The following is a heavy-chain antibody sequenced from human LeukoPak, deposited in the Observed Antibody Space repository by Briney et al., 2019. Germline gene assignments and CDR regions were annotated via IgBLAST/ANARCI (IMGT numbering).Heavy chain of an antibody. J-gene: IGHJ5*02. CDR3: AREQDYGSGIQLFDP. CDR2: IIPIFGTA. V-gene: IGHV1-69*13. CDR1: GGTFSSYA. Sequence: ASVKVSCKASGGTFSSYAISWVRQAPGQGLEWMGGIIPIFGTANYAQKFQGRVTITADESTSTAYMELSSLRSEDTAVYYCAREQDYGSGIQLFDPRGQGTLVTVSS. D-gene: IGHD3-10*01.